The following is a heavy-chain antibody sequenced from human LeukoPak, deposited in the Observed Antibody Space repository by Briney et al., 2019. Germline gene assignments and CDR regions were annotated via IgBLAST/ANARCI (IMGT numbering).Heavy chain of an antibody. J-gene: IGHJ6*03. CDR1: GFTFSDYY. Sequence: GGSLRLSCAASGFTFSDYYMSWIRQAPGKGLEWVSYISDTGNTIYYADSVKGRFTISRDNAKNSLYLQMNSLRAEDTAVYYCARGGYFYYYMDVWGKGTTVTVSS. V-gene: IGHV3-11*01. CDR2: ISDTGNTI. CDR3: ARGGYFYYYMDV.